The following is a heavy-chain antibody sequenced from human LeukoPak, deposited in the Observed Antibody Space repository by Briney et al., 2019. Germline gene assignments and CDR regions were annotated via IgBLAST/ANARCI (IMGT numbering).Heavy chain of an antibody. CDR2: ISYDGSNK. Sequence: GRSLRLSCAASGFTFSSYAMHWVRQAPGKGLEWVAVISYDGSNKYYADSVKGRFTISRDNSKNTLYLQMNSLRAEDTAVYYCAKDHDFWSGNRADYWGQGTLVTVSS. J-gene: IGHJ4*02. D-gene: IGHD3-3*01. CDR3: AKDHDFWSGNRADY. V-gene: IGHV3-30-3*01. CDR1: GFTFSSYA.